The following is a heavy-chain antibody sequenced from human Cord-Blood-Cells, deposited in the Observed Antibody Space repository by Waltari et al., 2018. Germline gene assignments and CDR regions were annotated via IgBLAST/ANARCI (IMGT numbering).Heavy chain of an antibody. CDR3: ARGPSRRKDGYNYAFDI. V-gene: IGHV1-3*01. CDR2: INAGNGNT. CDR1: GYTFTSYA. J-gene: IGHJ3*02. D-gene: IGHD5-12*01. Sequence: QVQLVQSGAEVKKPGASVKVSCQASGYTFTSYAMHWVRQAPGQRLEWMGWINAGNGNTKYSQKFQGRVTITRDTSASTAYMELSSLRSEDTAVYYCARGPSRRKDGYNYAFDIWGQGTMVTVSS.